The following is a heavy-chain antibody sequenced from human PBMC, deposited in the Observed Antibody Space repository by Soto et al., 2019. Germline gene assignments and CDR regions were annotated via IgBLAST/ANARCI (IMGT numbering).Heavy chain of an antibody. CDR1: GLTFSNYW. D-gene: IGHD3-3*01. CDR2: INTSGSHT. J-gene: IGHJ5*02. V-gene: IGHV3-74*01. Sequence: SLRLSCATSGLTFSNYWMHWVRQAPGKGLVWVSRINTSGSHTSYADSVKGRFTISRDNSKNTLYLQMNSLRVEDTAVYYCAKAGTIFGVVMNNWFDPWGQGTLVTVSS. CDR3: AKAGTIFGVVMNNWFDP.